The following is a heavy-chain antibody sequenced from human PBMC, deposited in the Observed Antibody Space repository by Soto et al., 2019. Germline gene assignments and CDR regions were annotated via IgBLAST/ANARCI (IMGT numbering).Heavy chain of an antibody. CDR1: GGSFSGYY. J-gene: IGHJ3*02. V-gene: IGHV4-34*01. Sequence: PSETLSLTCAVYGGSFSGYYWSWIRQPPGKGLEWIGEINHSGSTNYNPSLKSRVTISVDTSKNQFSLKLSSVTAADTAVYYCARLAITMIVVVLDDAFAIWGQGTMVPVSS. CDR2: INHSGST. D-gene: IGHD3-22*01. CDR3: ARLAITMIVVVLDDAFAI.